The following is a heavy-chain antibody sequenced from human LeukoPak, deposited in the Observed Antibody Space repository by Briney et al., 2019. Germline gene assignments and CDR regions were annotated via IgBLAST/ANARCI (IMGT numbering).Heavy chain of an antibody. V-gene: IGHV1-8*02. CDR2: MNPNSGNT. D-gene: IGHD2-15*01. J-gene: IGHJ4*02. CDR1: GYTFTSYG. Sequence: ASVKVSCKASGYTFTSYGISWVRQATGQGLEWMGWMNPNSGNTGYAQKFQGRVTMARNTSISTAYMELSSLRSEDTAVYYCARAGGYCGRISCPYYFDYWGQGSLVAVSS. CDR3: ARAGGYCGRISCPYYFDY.